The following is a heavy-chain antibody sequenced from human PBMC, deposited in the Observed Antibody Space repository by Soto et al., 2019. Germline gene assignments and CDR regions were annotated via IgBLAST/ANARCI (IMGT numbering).Heavy chain of an antibody. CDR1: AGNDNSGDYY. J-gene: IGHJ6*02. Sequence: TLSHIYNVPAGNDNSGDYYWPWSCLSPGNGSECLGYIYYTGSTFYRPSLKSRVTISLDTSENHFSLDMNSVTAADTAVYFCARVSGHNTGYYSVYFMDVWGQGTTVS. CDR2: IYYTGST. D-gene: IGHD5-18*01. V-gene: IGHV4-30-4*01. CDR3: ARVSGHNTGYYSVYFMDV.